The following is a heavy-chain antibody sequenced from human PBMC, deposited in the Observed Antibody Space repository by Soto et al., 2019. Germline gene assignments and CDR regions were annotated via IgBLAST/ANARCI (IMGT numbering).Heavy chain of an antibody. D-gene: IGHD2-15*01. Sequence: ASVKVSCKASGYTFTGYYIHWVRQAPGQGLEWMGWINPNSGGTNYAQKFQGWVTMIRDTSISTAYMELSRLRSDDTAVYYCARDLPTALSCSGGSCYSSSGGYYYGMDVWGQGTTVTVSS. CDR3: ARDLPTALSCSGGSCYSSSGGYYYGMDV. V-gene: IGHV1-2*04. CDR2: INPNSGGT. J-gene: IGHJ6*02. CDR1: GYTFTGYY.